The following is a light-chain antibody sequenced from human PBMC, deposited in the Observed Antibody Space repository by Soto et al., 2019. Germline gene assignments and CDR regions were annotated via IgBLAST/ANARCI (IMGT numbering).Light chain of an antibody. Sequence: QSALTQPASVSGSPGQSITISCTGTSSDVGGYKYVSWYQHHPGKAPKLMIYEVTNRPSGVSNRFSGSKSGNTASLTISGLQAEDAADYYCNSYTSSSTFVFGTGTKLTVL. CDR2: EVT. CDR3: NSYTSSSTFV. CDR1: SSDVGGYKY. J-gene: IGLJ1*01. V-gene: IGLV2-14*01.